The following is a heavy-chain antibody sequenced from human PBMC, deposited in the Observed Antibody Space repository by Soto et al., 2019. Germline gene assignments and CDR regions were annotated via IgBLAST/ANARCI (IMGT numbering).Heavy chain of an antibody. D-gene: IGHD3-3*01. CDR2: IKPSGGAT. J-gene: IGHJ4*02. CDR1: GYTFANDY. V-gene: IGHV1-46*01. Sequence: QVQLVQSGAEVKEPGASVKVSCKASGYTFANDYIHWVRQVPGQGLEWMGRIKPSGGATLYAQKFQGRVTMTRDTXTNTLYMDLXSLRSDDTAMYYCSRDTRSIXGVAQTPFDFWGQGTLVTVSS. CDR3: SRDTRSIXGVAQTPFDF.